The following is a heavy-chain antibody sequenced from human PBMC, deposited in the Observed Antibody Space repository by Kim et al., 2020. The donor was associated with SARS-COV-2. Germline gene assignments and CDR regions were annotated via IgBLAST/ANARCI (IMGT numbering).Heavy chain of an antibody. D-gene: IGHD4-17*01. V-gene: IGHV3-73*01. Sequence: GGSLRLSCAASGFTFSGSAMHWVRQASGKGLEWVGRIRSKANSYATAYAASVKGRFTISRDDSKNTAYLQMNSLKTEDTAVYYCTRPRMTTVTTGWFDPWGQGTLVTVSS. J-gene: IGHJ5*02. CDR1: GFTFSGSA. CDR3: TRPRMTTVTTGWFDP. CDR2: IRSKANSYAT.